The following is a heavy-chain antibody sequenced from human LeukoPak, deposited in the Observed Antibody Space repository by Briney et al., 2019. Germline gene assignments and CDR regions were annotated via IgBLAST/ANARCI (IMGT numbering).Heavy chain of an antibody. CDR2: INPNSGGT. V-gene: IGHV1-2*02. CDR3: ARDRVVVVVAAKKSSNWFDP. CDR1: GYTFTGYY. D-gene: IGHD2-15*01. J-gene: IGHJ5*02. Sequence: GASVKVSCKASGYTFTGYYMHWVRQAPGQGLEWMGWINPNSGGTNYAQKFQGRVTMTRDTSISTAYMELSRLRSDDTAVYYCARDRVVVVVAAKKSSNWFDPWGQGTLVTVSS.